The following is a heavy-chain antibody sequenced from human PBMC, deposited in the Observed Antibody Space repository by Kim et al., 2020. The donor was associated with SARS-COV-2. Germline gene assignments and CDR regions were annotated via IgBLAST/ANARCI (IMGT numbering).Heavy chain of an antibody. CDR1: GGSINTNY. CDR2: IYFTGTT. Sequence: SGTLSLTCSVSGGSINTNYWSWIRQAPGKGLEWIGYIYFTGTTNYNPSLNSRVIISVDTSKKQFSLKMTSVTAADSAVYYCARGKAGVGYYSSDYYYYM. J-gene: IGHJ6*03. V-gene: IGHV4-59*01. CDR3: ARGKAGVGYYSSDYYYYM. D-gene: IGHD3-3*01.